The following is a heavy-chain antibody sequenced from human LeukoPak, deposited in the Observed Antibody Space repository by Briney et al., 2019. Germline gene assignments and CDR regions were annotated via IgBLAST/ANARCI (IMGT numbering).Heavy chain of an antibody. CDR2: ISGSGGST. J-gene: IGHJ6*03. Sequence: GGSLRLSCAASGFTFSSYSMNWVRQAPGKGLEWVSAISGSGGSTYYADSVKGRFTISRDNSKNTLYLQMNSLRAEDTAVYYCAKGPSQWTSFYYYYYMDVWGKGTTVTVSS. D-gene: IGHD6-19*01. CDR1: GFTFSSYS. V-gene: IGHV3-23*01. CDR3: AKGPSQWTSFYYYYYMDV.